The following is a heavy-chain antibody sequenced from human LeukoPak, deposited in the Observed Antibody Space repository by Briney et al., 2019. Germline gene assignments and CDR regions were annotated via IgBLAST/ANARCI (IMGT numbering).Heavy chain of an antibody. CDR3: ARQWEHDS. V-gene: IGHV3-21*01. D-gene: IGHD1-26*01. J-gene: IGHJ4*02. Sequence: GGSLRLSCTGSVFIISRTTMHWVRQAPGKGLEWVSSISSTTTYISYADSVKGRFTVSRDNAKKSVFLQMDSLGVDDTAIYYCARQWEHDSWGQGTLVTVSS. CDR2: ISSTTTYI. CDR1: VFIISRTT.